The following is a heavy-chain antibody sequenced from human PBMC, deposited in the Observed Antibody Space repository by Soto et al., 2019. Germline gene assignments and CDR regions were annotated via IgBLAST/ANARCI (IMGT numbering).Heavy chain of an antibody. Sequence: QVQLVQSGAEVKNPGASVKVSCQASNYLFGAFGISWVRQAPGQGLEWMGWITPYNGNTHYAEKFQDRVTMTADKSTTTAYMEVRRLTSDDTAVYFCPRISARRNDFDVWGQGTVVTVSS. CDR1: NYLFGAFG. V-gene: IGHV1-18*01. CDR3: PRISARRNDFDV. J-gene: IGHJ3*01. CDR2: ITPYNGNT.